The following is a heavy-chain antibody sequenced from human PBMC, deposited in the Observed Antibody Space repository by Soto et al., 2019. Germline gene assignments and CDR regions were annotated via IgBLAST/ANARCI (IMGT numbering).Heavy chain of an antibody. D-gene: IGHD5-12*01. J-gene: IGHJ4*02. V-gene: IGHV4-34*01. CDR1: GGSFSGYY. CDR3: ARGHFVSGYDSKAMYYFDY. CDR2: INHSGST. Sequence: SETLSLTCAVYGGSFSGYYWSWIRQPPGKGLEWIGEINHSGSTNYNPSLKSRVAISVDTSMNQFSLKLSSVTAADTAVYYCARGHFVSGYDSKAMYYFDYWGQGTLVTVSS.